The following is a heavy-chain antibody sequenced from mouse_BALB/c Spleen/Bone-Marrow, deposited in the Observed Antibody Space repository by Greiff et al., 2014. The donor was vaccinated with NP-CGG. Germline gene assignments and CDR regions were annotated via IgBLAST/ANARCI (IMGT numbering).Heavy chain of an antibody. Sequence: VQLKESGGGLVQPGGSLKLSCAASGFDLSGYWMTWVRQAPGKGLEWIGEINPDSRTINYKPSLKEKFIMSRDNAKNTLYLQMSKVRSEDTALYYCARNGYYGWITYWGQGTLVTVSA. V-gene: IGHV4-1*02. CDR2: INPDSRTI. CDR1: GFDLSGYW. CDR3: ARNGYYGWITY. J-gene: IGHJ3*01. D-gene: IGHD2-3*01.